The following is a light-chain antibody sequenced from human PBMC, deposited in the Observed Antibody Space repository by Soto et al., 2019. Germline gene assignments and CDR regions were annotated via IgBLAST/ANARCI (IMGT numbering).Light chain of an antibody. CDR2: KAS. CDR3: HQRSNWPPDT. J-gene: IGKJ5*01. V-gene: IGKV1-5*03. CDR1: QTISSW. Sequence: DIQMTQAPSTLCGAVGDRVTITCLASQTISSWLAWYQQKPGKAPKLLIYKASTLKSGVPSRFSGSGSGTEFTLTISSLQPDDFAVYYCHQRSNWPPDTFGQGTRLEIK.